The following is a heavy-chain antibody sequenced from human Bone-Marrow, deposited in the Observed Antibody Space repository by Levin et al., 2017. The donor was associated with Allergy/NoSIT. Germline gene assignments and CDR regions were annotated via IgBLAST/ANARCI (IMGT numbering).Heavy chain of an antibody. CDR1: GFTFADYT. J-gene: IGHJ3*01. V-gene: IGHV3-49*03. D-gene: IGHD3-10*01. CDR2: IEGKVYGETI. Sequence: GGSLRLSCRASGFTFADYTISWLRQAPGRGLEWVGFIEGKVYGETIAYAASVKGRSTISRDDSKGIASLQMNSLRVEDTAVYHCARDPAYYYAPDAFDVWGQGTTVTVSS. CDR3: ARDPAYYYAPDAFDV.